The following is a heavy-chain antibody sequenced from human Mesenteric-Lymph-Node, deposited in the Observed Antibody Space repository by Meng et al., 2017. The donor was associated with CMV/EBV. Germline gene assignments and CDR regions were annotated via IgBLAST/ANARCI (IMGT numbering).Heavy chain of an antibody. CDR1: GGSFSGYY. CDR2: INHSGST. V-gene: IGHV4-34*01. J-gene: IGHJ4*02. D-gene: IGHD3-9*01. Sequence: QVQFTQWGAGLLKPSETLSVTWAVYGGSFSGYYWNWIRQSPEKGLEWIGEINHSGSTTYNPSFTSRIIISVDTSTNQISLNMSSVTAADTAVYYCARGSSYDILTGYFDYWGQGALVTVSS. CDR3: ARGSSYDILTGYFDY.